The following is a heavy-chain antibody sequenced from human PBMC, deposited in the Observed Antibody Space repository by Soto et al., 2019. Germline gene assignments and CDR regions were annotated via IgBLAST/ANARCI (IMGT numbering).Heavy chain of an antibody. CDR2: IYYRGTT. Sequence: WTWIRQPPGQGPEWIGCIYYRGTTNYNASFNSRVTISVDMSKNQLSLRLTSVTTADTAVYYCARGGGSPYHDHEFDYWGQGILVTVSS. CDR3: ARGGGSPYHDHEFDY. V-gene: IGHV4-59*01. J-gene: IGHJ4*02. D-gene: IGHD2-2*01.